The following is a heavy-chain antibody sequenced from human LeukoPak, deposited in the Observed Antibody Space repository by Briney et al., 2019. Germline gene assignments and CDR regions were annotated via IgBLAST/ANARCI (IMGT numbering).Heavy chain of an antibody. Sequence: TGGSLRLSCAASGFTFSSYAMSWVRQAPGKGLEWVSAISGSGGVTYNADSVKGRFTISRDNSKNTVYLQMNSLRAEDTAVYYCAKGSIAALAWFDPWGQGTLVTVSS. CDR2: ISGSGGVT. CDR3: AKGSIAALAWFDP. D-gene: IGHD6-13*01. CDR1: GFTFSSYA. V-gene: IGHV3-23*01. J-gene: IGHJ5*02.